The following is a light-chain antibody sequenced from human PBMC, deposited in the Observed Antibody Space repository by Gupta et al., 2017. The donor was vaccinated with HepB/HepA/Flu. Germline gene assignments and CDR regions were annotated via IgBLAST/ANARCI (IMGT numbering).Light chain of an antibody. V-gene: IGKV1-9*01. Sequence: DIQLTQSPSFLSASVGDRVTITCRASQDISTYLAWYQQKPGKAPKLLMYAASTLESGVPSRFSGSGSGTDFTLTISSLEPEDSATYFCQQLNSYLFTFGPGTKVDSK. CDR3: QQLNSYLFT. J-gene: IGKJ3*01. CDR2: AAS. CDR1: QDISTY.